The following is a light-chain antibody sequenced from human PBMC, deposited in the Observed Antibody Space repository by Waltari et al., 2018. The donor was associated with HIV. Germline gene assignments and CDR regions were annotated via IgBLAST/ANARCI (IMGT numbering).Light chain of an antibody. Sequence: DIQMTQSPSSLSASIGDRVTITCRASQTIITYLNWYQQKPPKAPKLLIYAASTLQSGVPSRFSGSGSGTVFTLTISSLQPEDFATYYCQQSYGIPPTFGGGTKVEIK. CDR3: QQSYGIPPT. J-gene: IGKJ4*01. V-gene: IGKV1-39*01. CDR2: AAS. CDR1: QTIITY.